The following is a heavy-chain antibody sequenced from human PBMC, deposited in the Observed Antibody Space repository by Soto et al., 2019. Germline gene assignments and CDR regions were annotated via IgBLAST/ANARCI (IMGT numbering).Heavy chain of an antibody. CDR2: INPNSGGT. V-gene: IGHV1-2*02. J-gene: IGHJ6*02. CDR1: GYTFTGYY. CDR3: ARVANTIFGVVIIPPSNYYYGMDV. Sequence: ASVKVSCKASGYTFTGYYMHWVRQAPGQGLEWMGWINPNSGGTNYAQKFQGRVTMTRDTSISTAYMELSRLRSDDTAVYYCARVANTIFGVVIIPPSNYYYGMDVWGQGTTVTVSS. D-gene: IGHD3-3*01.